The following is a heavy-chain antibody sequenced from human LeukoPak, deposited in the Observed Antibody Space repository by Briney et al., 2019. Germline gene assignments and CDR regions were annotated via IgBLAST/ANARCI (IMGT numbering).Heavy chain of an antibody. Sequence: NPSETLSLTCTVSGASISTYYWSWIRQAPGKGLEWIGYISNTGTNKYNPSQQTRVTISVDTSRNRFSLRLPPVTATDTAVYYCSRQQWDHGGRSDPWGLGTLGTVSS. CDR1: GASISTYY. D-gene: IGHD4-23*01. V-gene: IGHV4-59*08. CDR2: ISNTGTN. CDR3: SRQQWDHGGRSDP. J-gene: IGHJ5*02.